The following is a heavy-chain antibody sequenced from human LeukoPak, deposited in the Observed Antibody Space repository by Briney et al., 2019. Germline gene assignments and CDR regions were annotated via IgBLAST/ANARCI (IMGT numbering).Heavy chain of an antibody. CDR2: ISKDGGNK. J-gene: IGHJ4*02. Sequence: KSGGSLRLTCAASGFTFDDHDMYWLRQVPGKGLEWVCLISKDGGNKHYADSVKGRFSISRDNNRNSLSLQMYSLRSEDTALYFCAKRSGAPNNFDYWGQGALVTVSS. D-gene: IGHD1-1*01. CDR1: GFTFDDHD. CDR3: AKRSGAPNNFDY. V-gene: IGHV3-43*02.